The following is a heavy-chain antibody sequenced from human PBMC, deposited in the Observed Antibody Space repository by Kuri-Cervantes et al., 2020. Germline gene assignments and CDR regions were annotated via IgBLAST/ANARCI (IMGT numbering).Heavy chain of an antibody. V-gene: IGHV3-7*01. J-gene: IGHJ4*02. CDR2: IDQDGTEK. CDR1: GFTVSSNY. CDR3: ARLRGGYDFDY. Sequence: GESLKISCAVSGFTVSSNYMSWVRQAPGKGLEWVANIDQDGTEKDYVDSVKVRFTISRDNAKNSLFLQMHSLRVEDTAIYYCARLRGGYDFDYWGQGTLVTVSS. D-gene: IGHD3-22*01.